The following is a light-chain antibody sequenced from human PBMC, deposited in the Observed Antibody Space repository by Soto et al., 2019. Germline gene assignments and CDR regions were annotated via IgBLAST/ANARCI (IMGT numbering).Light chain of an antibody. V-gene: IGKV1-5*03. CDR1: QSISSW. J-gene: IGKJ4*01. CDR2: KAS. CDR3: QQYNSYPLT. Sequence: DIQMTQSPSTLSASVGDRVTITCRASQSISSWLAGYQQKPGKAPNLLIYKASSLESVVPSRFSGSGSGTEFTLTISSLQPDDFATYYCQQYNSYPLTFGGGTKVAIK.